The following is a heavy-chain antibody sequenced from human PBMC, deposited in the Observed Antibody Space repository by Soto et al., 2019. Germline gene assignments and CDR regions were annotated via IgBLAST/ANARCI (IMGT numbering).Heavy chain of an antibody. V-gene: IGHV1-69*12. CDR3: ARRAFVVVAATRYYYGMDV. Sequence: QVQLVQSGAEVKKPGSSVKVSCKASGGTFSSYAISWVRQAPGQGLEWMGGIIPIFGTANYAQKFQGSVTITADESTSTAYMELSSLRSEDTAVYYCARRAFVVVAATRYYYGMDVWGQGTTVTVSS. J-gene: IGHJ6*02. D-gene: IGHD2-15*01. CDR2: IIPIFGTA. CDR1: GGTFSSYA.